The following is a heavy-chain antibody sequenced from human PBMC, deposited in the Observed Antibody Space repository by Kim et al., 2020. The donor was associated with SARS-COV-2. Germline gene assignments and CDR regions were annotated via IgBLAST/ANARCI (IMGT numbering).Heavy chain of an antibody. Sequence: GESLKISCKGSGYSFTSYWIGWVRQMPGKGLEWMGIIYPGDSDTRYSPSFQGQVTISADKSISTAYLQWSSLKASDTAMYYCARRTIGHYDILAQSPASDAFDIWGQGTMVTVSS. CDR2: IYPGDSDT. CDR1: GYSFTSYW. V-gene: IGHV5-51*01. CDR3: ARRTIGHYDILAQSPASDAFDI. J-gene: IGHJ3*02. D-gene: IGHD3-9*01.